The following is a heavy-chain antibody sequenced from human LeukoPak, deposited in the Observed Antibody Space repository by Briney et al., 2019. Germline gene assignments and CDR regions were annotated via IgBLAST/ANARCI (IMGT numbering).Heavy chain of an antibody. J-gene: IGHJ3*02. CDR2: IYYSGST. Sequence: SQTLSLTCTVSGGSISSGGYYWSWIRQHPGRGREWIGYIYYSGSTYYNPSLKSRVTISVDTSKNQFSLKLSSVTAADTAVYYCARDYCSGGSCFRIGHAFDIWGQGTMVTVSS. CDR1: GGSISSGGYY. D-gene: IGHD2-15*01. V-gene: IGHV4-31*03. CDR3: ARDYCSGGSCFRIGHAFDI.